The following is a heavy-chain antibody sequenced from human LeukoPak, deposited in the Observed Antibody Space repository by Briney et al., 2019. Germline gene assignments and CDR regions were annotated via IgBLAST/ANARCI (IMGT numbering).Heavy chain of an antibody. J-gene: IGHJ6*03. CDR3: ARGVTVTIYFNYYYYMDV. D-gene: IGHD4-17*01. CDR2: INPNSGGT. CDR1: GYTFTGYY. Sequence: ASVKVSCKASGYTFTGYYMHWVRQAPGQGLEWMGWINPNSGGTNYAQKFQGRVTMTRDTSISTAYMELSRLRSDDTAVYYCARGVTVTIYFNYYYYMDVWGKGTTVTVSS. V-gene: IGHV1-2*02.